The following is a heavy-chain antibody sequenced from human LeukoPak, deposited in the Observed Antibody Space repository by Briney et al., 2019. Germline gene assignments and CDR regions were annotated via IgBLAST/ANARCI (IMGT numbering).Heavy chain of an antibody. CDR3: AKVLCGGDCYPAGFDY. CDR2: ISGSGGST. Sequence: PGGSLRLSCAASGFTFSSYAMSWVRQAPGKGLEWVSAISGSGGSTYYADSVKGRFTISRDNSKNTLYLQMNSLRAEDTAVYYCAKVLCGGDCYPAGFDYWGQGTLVTVSS. J-gene: IGHJ4*02. D-gene: IGHD2-21*02. CDR1: GFTFSSYA. V-gene: IGHV3-23*01.